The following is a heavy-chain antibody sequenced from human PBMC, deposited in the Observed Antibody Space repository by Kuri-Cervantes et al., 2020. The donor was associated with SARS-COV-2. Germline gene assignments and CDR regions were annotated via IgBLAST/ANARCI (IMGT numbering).Heavy chain of an antibody. CDR2: INHSGST. CDR1: GGSFSGYY. V-gene: IGHV4-34*01. Sequence: GSLRLSCAVYGGSFSGYYWSWIRQPPGKGLEWIGEINHSGSTNYNPSLKSRVTISVDTSKNQFSLKLSSVTAADTAVYYCARMCSSTSCSYYYYYGMDVWGQGTTVTVSS. D-gene: IGHD2-2*01. J-gene: IGHJ6*02. CDR3: ARMCSSTSCSYYYYYGMDV.